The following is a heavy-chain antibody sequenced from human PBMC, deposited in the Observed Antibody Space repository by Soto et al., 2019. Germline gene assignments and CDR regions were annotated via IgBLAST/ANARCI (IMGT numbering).Heavy chain of an antibody. CDR3: ARGDGDYVRAFDI. V-gene: IGHV1-18*01. Sequence: ASVKVSCKASGYTFTSYGISWVRQAPGQGLEWMGWISAYNGNTNYAQKFQGRVTMTRNTSTSTAYMELRSLRSEDTAVYYCARGDGDYVRAFDIWGQGTMVTVSS. D-gene: IGHD4-17*01. CDR2: ISAYNGNT. CDR1: GYTFTSYG. J-gene: IGHJ3*02.